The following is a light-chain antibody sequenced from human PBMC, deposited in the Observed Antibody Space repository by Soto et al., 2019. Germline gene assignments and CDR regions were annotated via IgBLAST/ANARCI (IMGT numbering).Light chain of an antibody. CDR3: QHYTNWPLT. Sequence: EIVMTQSPATLSVSPGERATLSCRASHSVSSRLAWYQQKPGQAPRLLIYGASTRATGLPARFSGSGSGTEFTLTISSLQSADFAVYYCQHYTNWPLTFGGGTKVDIK. V-gene: IGKV3-15*01. CDR2: GAS. CDR1: HSVSSR. J-gene: IGKJ4*01.